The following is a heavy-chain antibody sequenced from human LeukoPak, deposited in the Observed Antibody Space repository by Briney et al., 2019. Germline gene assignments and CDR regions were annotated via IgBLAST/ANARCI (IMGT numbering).Heavy chain of an antibody. CDR1: GYTFTSYG. V-gene: IGHV1-18*01. J-gene: IGHJ4*02. Sequence: ASVKVSCKASGYTFTSYGISWVRQAPGQGLEWLGWISAYNGNTNYAQKLQGRVTMTTDTSTSTAYMELRSLRSDDTAVYYCARDLNGSGSYYNGPYYFDYWGQGTLVTVSS. CDR2: ISAYNGNT. D-gene: IGHD3-10*01. CDR3: ARDLNGSGSYYNGPYYFDY.